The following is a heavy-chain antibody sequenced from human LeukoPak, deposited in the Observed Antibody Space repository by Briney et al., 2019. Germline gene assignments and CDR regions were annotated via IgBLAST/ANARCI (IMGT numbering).Heavy chain of an antibody. CDR2: ISDCGIPT. J-gene: IGHJ4*02. D-gene: IGHD6-19*01. CDR3: PRQSYASGWNPFDY. CDR1: GFTFKKYA. V-gene: IGHV3-23*01. Sequence: PGGSLRLSCAASGFTFKKYAMSWARQPRGKGLEWVSTISDCGIPTYYADSAKGGFTISRDNSKNTMFLQMNSLRADDTAVYYCPRQSYASGWNPFDYWGQGILVTVSS.